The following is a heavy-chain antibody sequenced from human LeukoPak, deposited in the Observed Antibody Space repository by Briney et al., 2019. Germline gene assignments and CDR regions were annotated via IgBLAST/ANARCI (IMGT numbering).Heavy chain of an antibody. D-gene: IGHD1-26*01. J-gene: IGHJ4*02. V-gene: IGHV4-34*01. CDR3: ASSVGSTDY. CDR1: GESLSEYY. CDR2: INHRGST. Sequence: SETPSLTCAVYGESLSEYYWTWIRQSPGKGLEWIGEINHRGSTNLNPSLKSRVTLSVDTSKHQFSLKLTSVTAADAAVYYCASSVGSTDYWGQGTQVTVSS.